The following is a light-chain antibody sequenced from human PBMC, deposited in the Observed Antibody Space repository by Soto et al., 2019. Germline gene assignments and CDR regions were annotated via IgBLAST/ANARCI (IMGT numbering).Light chain of an antibody. CDR3: CSFTTSSTYV. CDR1: SNDVGGYNY. J-gene: IGLJ1*01. V-gene: IGLV2-14*01. Sequence: QSLLTQPASVSGSPGQSITISCTGTSNDVGGYNYVSWYQQYPGKAPKVMIYDVTNRPSGVSNRFSGSRSGNTASLTISGLQAEDEADYYCCSFTTSSTYVFGTGTKVTVL. CDR2: DVT.